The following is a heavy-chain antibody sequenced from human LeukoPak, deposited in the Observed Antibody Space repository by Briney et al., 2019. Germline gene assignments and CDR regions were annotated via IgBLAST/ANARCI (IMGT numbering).Heavy chain of an antibody. CDR2: ISNSGATK. J-gene: IGHJ4*02. CDR3: VRADNMPRRTNFDY. CDR1: GFTFTNSS. V-gene: IGHV3-48*04. D-gene: IGHD2-2*01. Sequence: TGGSLRLSCAASGFTFTNSSMNWIRQAPGKGLEGVSYISNSGATKYYADSVRGRFTMSRDDARNSLDLQMNSLRVEDTALYYCVRADNMPRRTNFDYWGQGTLVTVSS.